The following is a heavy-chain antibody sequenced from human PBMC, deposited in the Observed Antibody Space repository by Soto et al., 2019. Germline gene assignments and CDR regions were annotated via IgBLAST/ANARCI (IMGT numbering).Heavy chain of an antibody. CDR2: IYYTGTT. CDR1: GSSVIGGLYY. J-gene: IGHJ4*02. CDR3: ARTPGDGYNWYFDY. V-gene: IGHV4-61*01. Sequence: PSETLSLTCTVSGSSVIGGLYYWGCMRQSPGKGLEWIGYIYYTGTTNRNPSPRSRVSMSIDTSKNQFSLKLNSVTAADTAVYYCARTPGDGYNWYFDYWGQGTLVTVSS. D-gene: IGHD5-12*01.